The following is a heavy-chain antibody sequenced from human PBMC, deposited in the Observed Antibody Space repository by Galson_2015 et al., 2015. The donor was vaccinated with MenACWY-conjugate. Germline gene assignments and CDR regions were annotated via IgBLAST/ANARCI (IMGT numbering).Heavy chain of an antibody. CDR1: GDSISGDNYY. Sequence: ETLSLTCTVSGDSISGDNYYWTWVRQPPGRGLEWIASINYSGRTFYNPFLMSRVSISVDMSKSQYSLKLTSVTAADTAVYFCARRTPELNWFDPWGQGTLVTVSS. CDR2: INYSGRT. CDR3: ARRTPELNWFDP. J-gene: IGHJ5*02. V-gene: IGHV4-39*01. D-gene: IGHD1-26*01.